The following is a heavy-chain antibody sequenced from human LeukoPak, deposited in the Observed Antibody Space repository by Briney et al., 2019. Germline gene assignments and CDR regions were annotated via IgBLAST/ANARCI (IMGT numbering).Heavy chain of an antibody. CDR2: ISSSGSTI. CDR3: AKGSYYYDSADYFDY. D-gene: IGHD3-22*01. CDR1: GFTFNNYE. J-gene: IGHJ4*02. Sequence: GGSLRLSCAASGFTFNNYEMKWVRQAPGKGLEWVSYISSSGSTIYYADSVKGRVTISRDNSKNTLYLQMNSLRAEDTAVYHCAKGSYYYDSADYFDYWGQGTLVTVSS. V-gene: IGHV3-48*03.